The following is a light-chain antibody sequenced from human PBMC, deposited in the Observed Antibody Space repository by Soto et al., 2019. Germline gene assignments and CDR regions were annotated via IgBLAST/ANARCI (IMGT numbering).Light chain of an antibody. Sequence: QSVLTQPPSVSEAPGQRVTISCSGSSSSIGNNAVNWYQQLPGQAPKLLIYYDDLLPSGVSDRFSGSKSGTSASLAISGLQSEDEADYYCAAWDDSLNCVVFGGGTKLTVL. CDR3: AAWDDSLNCVV. J-gene: IGLJ2*01. CDR2: YDD. V-gene: IGLV1-36*01. CDR1: SSSIGNNA.